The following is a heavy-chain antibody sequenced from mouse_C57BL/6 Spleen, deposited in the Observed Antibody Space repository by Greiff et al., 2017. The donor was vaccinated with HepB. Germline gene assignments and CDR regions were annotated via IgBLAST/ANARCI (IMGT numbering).Heavy chain of an antibody. CDR3: ARSYDYERFAY. Sequence: VQLKESGAELVKPGASVKLSCTASGFNIKDYYMHWVKQRTEQGLEWIGRIAPEDGETKYAPKFQGKATITADKSSNTAYLQPSSLTSEDTAVYYCARSYDYERFAYWGQGTLVTVSA. J-gene: IGHJ3*01. D-gene: IGHD2-4*01. CDR1: GFNIKDYY. CDR2: IAPEDGET. V-gene: IGHV14-2*01.